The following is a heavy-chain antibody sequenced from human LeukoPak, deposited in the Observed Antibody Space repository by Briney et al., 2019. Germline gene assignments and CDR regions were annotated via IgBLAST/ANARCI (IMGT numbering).Heavy chain of an antibody. J-gene: IGHJ4*02. D-gene: IGHD5-18*01. Sequence: GASVKVSCKASGYTFTSYGISWVRQAPGQGLEWMGWINPNSGGTNYAQKFQGRVTMTRDTSISTAYMELSRLRSDDTAVYYCARERRYKTSLYYFDYWGQGTLVTVSS. CDR1: GYTFTSYG. V-gene: IGHV1-2*02. CDR3: ARERRYKTSLYYFDY. CDR2: INPNSGGT.